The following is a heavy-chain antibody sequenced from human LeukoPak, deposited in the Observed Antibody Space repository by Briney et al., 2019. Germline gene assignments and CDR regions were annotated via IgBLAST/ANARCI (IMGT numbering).Heavy chain of an antibody. CDR1: GGTFSSYA. CDR3: ARAQGSRIAAAAYH. J-gene: IGHJ5*02. CDR2: IIPILGIA. D-gene: IGHD6-13*01. V-gene: IGHV1-69*04. Sequence: ASVKVSCKASGGTFSSYAISWVRQAPGQGLEWMGRIIPILGIANYAQKFQGRVTITADKSTSTAYMELSSLRSEDTAVYYCARAQGSRIAAAAYHWGQGTLVTVSS.